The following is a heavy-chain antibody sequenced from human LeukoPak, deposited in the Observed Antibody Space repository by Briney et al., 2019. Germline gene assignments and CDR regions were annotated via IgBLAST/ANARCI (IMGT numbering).Heavy chain of an antibody. D-gene: IGHD6-19*01. CDR1: GGSISSYY. CDR3: ARDGHSSGWYFQH. V-gene: IGHV4-59*01. J-gene: IGHJ1*01. CDR2: IYYSGST. Sequence: KTSETLSLTCTVSGGSISSYYWSWIRQPPGKGLEWIGYIYYSGSTNYNPSLKSRVTISVDTSKNQFSLKLSSVTAADTAVYYCARDGHSSGWYFQHWGQGTLVTVSS.